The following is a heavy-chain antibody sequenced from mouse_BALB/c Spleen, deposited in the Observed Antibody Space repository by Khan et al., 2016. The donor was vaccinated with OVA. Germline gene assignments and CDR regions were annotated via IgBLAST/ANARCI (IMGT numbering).Heavy chain of an antibody. V-gene: IGHV1S137*01. CDR1: GYTFTDYA. D-gene: IGHD1-1*02. CDR3: VRGGKFAY. CDR2: ISTNYGDA. J-gene: IGHJ3*01. Sequence: VQLQESGAELVRPGVSVKISCKASGYTFTDYAMHWVKQRHAKSLEWIGVISTNYGDADYNQKFQGQASMTVDRSSSAVYMDLARLTSEDSAIYYCVRGGKFAYWGQGTLVTVSA.